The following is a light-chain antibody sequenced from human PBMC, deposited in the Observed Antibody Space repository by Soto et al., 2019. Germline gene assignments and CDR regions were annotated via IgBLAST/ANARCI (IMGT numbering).Light chain of an antibody. Sequence: EVVMTQSPATLSVSLGDRATLSCRASQSVSSNLAWYQQKPGQAPRLLIYGASTRATGIPARFSGSGSGTEFTLTISSLQSEDFATYYCEQAGSFPITFGQGTRLEIK. CDR1: QSVSSN. J-gene: IGKJ5*01. V-gene: IGKV3-15*01. CDR3: EQAGSFPIT. CDR2: GAS.